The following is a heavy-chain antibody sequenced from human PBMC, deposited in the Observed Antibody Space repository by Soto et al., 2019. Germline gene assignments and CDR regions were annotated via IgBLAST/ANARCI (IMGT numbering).Heavy chain of an antibody. CDR3: AHTAGIVVVIAEYYFDY. CDR2: IYWDDDK. CDR1: GFSLSTSGVG. D-gene: IGHD2-21*01. Sequence: QITLKESGPTLVKPTQTLTLTCTFSGFSLSTSGVGVGWIRQPPGKALEWLALIYWDDDKRYSPSLKSRLTITKDTSKNQVVLKMTNMDPVDTATYYCAHTAGIVVVIAEYYFDYWGQGTLVTVSS. J-gene: IGHJ4*02. V-gene: IGHV2-5*02.